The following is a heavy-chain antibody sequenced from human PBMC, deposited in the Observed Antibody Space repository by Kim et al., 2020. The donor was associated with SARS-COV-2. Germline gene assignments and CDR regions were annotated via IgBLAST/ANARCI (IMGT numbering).Heavy chain of an antibody. CDR1: GYSFTRYG. V-gene: IGHV7-4-1*02. Sequence: ASVKVSCKASGYSFTRYGMNWVRQAPGQGLEWMGWINTNTGNPAYGQGFTGRFVFSLDTPVSTAYLQISGLKAEDTAVYYCARKGTADASAFDYWGQGTLVTVSS. CDR2: INTNTGNP. J-gene: IGHJ4*02. D-gene: IGHD1-1*01. CDR3: ARKGTADASAFDY.